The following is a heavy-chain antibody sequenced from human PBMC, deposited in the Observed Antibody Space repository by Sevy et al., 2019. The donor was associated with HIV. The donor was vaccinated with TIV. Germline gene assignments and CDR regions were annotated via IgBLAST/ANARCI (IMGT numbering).Heavy chain of an antibody. Sequence: ASVKVSCKASGGTFSSYAINWVRQAPGQGLEWMGGIIPIFGTANYAQKFQGRVTTTADESTSTAYMELSSLRSEDTAMYYCARSFDSERAFDVWGQGTMVTVSS. V-gene: IGHV1-69*13. CDR2: IIPIFGTA. CDR1: GGTFSSYA. J-gene: IGHJ3*01. D-gene: IGHD1-1*01. CDR3: ARSFDSERAFDV.